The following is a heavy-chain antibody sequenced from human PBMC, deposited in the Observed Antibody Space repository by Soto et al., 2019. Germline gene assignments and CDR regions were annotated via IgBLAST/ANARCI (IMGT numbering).Heavy chain of an antibody. V-gene: IGHV1-2*04. J-gene: IGHJ4*02. CDR1: GYTFTGYY. CDR3: ARTQCSSTRCYVGSWDY. D-gene: IGHD2-2*01. Sequence: QVQLVQSGAEVKKPGASVKVSCKASGYTFTGYYMHWVRQAPGQGLEWMGWIDPNSGGTNYAQKFQGWVTMTRDTSISTGYMEPSRLRSDDTAVYYCARTQCSSTRCYVGSWDYWGQGTLVTVSS. CDR2: IDPNSGGT.